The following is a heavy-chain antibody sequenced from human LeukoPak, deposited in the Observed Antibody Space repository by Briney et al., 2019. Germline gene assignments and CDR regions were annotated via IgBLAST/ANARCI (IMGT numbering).Heavy chain of an antibody. D-gene: IGHD5-18*01. CDR1: DDSINSHY. CDR3: ARIKGGYTYGSFDY. V-gene: IGHV4-59*11. CDR2: IYKSGST. J-gene: IGHJ4*02. Sequence: SETLSLTCTVSDDSINSHYWSWIRQPPGEGLEWIGYIYKSGSTSYNPSFKSRVTISVDTSKSQFSLKLSSVTAADTAVCYCARIKGGYTYGSFDYWGQGTLVTVSS.